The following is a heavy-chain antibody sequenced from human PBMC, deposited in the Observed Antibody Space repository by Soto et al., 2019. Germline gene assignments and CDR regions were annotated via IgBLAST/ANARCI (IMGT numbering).Heavy chain of an antibody. D-gene: IGHD2-8*01. Sequence: EVQLVESGGGLVKPGGSLRLSCAGSGFTFTNAWMSWVRLAPGKGLEWIGRIKSQSGGGTIDYAAPVKGRFAISRDDSQNTLFLQMNSLRPEDTGVYYCTTVVLMLYGGAHSAHWGQGTPVTVSS. CDR2: IKSQSGGGTI. CDR3: TTVVLMLYGGAHSAH. J-gene: IGHJ4*02. CDR1: GFTFTNAW. V-gene: IGHV3-15*01.